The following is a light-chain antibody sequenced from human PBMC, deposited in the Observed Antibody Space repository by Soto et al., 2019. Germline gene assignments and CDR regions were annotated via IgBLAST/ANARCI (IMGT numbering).Light chain of an antibody. CDR1: QGVSTNY. CDR3: QQYGSSPPT. CDR2: GAS. V-gene: IGKV3-20*01. Sequence: EIGLTQSQGPLPLSQGERATLSCRASQGVSTNYLAWYHRKPGQAPRLLIYGASSRATDIPNRFSGSGSGTDFTLTITRLKAEDFAVYYCQQYGSSPPTFGQGTKVEIK. J-gene: IGKJ1*01.